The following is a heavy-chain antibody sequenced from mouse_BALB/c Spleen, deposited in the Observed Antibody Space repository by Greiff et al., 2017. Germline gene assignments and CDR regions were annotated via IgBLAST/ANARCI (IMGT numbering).Heavy chain of an antibody. CDR1: SYTFTDYA. CDR2: ISTYYGNT. V-gene: IGHV1-67*01. D-gene: IGHD1-1*01. CDR3: ARGPSTGAMDY. J-gene: IGHJ4*01. Sequence: QVQLQQSGPELVRPGVSVKISCKGSSYTFTDYAMHWVKQSHAKSLEWIGVISTYYGNTNYTQKFKGKATMTVEKSSSTAYMELARLTSEDSAVYYCARGPSTGAMDYWGQGTSVTVSA.